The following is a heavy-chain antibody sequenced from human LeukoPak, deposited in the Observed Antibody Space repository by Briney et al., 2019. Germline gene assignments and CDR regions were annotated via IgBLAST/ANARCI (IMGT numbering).Heavy chain of an antibody. J-gene: IGHJ6*02. CDR2: ISYDGSNK. CDR3: ARDVKWFPSGMDV. D-gene: IGHD3-22*01. Sequence: GGSLRLSCAASGFTFSSYAMSWVRQAPGKGLEWVAVISYDGSNKYYADSVKGRFTISRDNSKNTLYLQMNSLRAEDTAVYYCARDVKWFPSGMDVWGQGTTVTVSS. V-gene: IGHV3-30-3*01. CDR1: GFTFSSYA.